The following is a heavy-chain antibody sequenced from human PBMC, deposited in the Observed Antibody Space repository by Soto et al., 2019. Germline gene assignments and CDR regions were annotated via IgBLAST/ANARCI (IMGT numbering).Heavy chain of an antibody. CDR1: GYTFDGYY. CDR3: ARGGGTYYYDDSGYYFDS. D-gene: IGHD3-22*01. J-gene: IGHJ4*02. V-gene: IGHV1-2*02. CDR2: INPDSGGT. Sequence: GASVKVSCKASGYTFDGYYMSWVGQAPGQGLEWVGWINPDSGGTNSAQKFQGRVTMTRDTSIRPAYMELSRLRSDDTAVYYCARGGGTYYYDDSGYYFDSWGQGTLVPVSS.